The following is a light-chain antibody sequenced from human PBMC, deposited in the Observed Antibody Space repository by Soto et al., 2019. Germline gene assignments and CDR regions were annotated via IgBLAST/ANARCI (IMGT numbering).Light chain of an antibody. Sequence: EIVLTQSTGTLSLSPGERATLSCRASQSVSSSYLAWYQQKPGQAPRLLIYGPSSRATGIPDRFSGSGSGTDFTLTISRLEPEEFAVYYCQQYGSAPLITFGQGTRLEIK. J-gene: IGKJ5*01. CDR2: GPS. CDR1: QSVSSSY. V-gene: IGKV3-20*01. CDR3: QQYGSAPLIT.